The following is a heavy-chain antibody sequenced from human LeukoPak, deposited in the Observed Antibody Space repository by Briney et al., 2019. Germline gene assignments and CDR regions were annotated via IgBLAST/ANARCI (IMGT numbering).Heavy chain of an antibody. CDR2: ISYDGSNK. CDR3: ARVFKTGYSSSWYFYYYYGMDV. D-gene: IGHD6-13*01. J-gene: IGHJ6*02. V-gene: IGHV3-30-3*01. CDR1: GFTFSSYA. Sequence: PGGSLRLSWAASGFTFSSYAMHWVSQAPGKGLEWVAVISYDGSNKYYADSVKGRFTISRDNSKNTLYLQMNSLRAEDTAVYYCARVFKTGYSSSWYFYYYYGMDVWGQGTTVTVSS.